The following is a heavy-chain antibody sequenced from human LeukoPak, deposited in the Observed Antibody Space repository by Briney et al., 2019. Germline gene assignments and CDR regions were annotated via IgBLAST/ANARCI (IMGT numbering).Heavy chain of an antibody. D-gene: IGHD4-23*01. J-gene: IGHJ3*02. Sequence: GASVKVSCKVSGYTFTGYYIHWVRQAPGQGLEWMAWINPDSGGTDYAQKFQGRVTMTRDTSISTAYMELSRLISDDTAMYYCAKNLIRGYAFDIWGQGTMVTVSS. CDR3: AKNLIRGYAFDI. CDR2: INPDSGGT. CDR1: GYTFTGYY. V-gene: IGHV1-2*02.